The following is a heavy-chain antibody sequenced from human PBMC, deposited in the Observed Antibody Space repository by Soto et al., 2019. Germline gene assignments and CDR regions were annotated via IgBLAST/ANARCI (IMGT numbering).Heavy chain of an antibody. Sequence: EVQLVESGGGLVKPGGSLRLSCAASGFTFSSYSMNWVRQAPGKGLEWVSSISSSSSYIYYADSVKGRFTISRDNAKNSLYLQMNSLRAEDTAVYYCARAVWFGEFGATNYYYYGMDVWGQGTTVTVSS. V-gene: IGHV3-21*01. CDR3: ARAVWFGEFGATNYYYYGMDV. CDR1: GFTFSSYS. J-gene: IGHJ6*02. D-gene: IGHD3-10*01. CDR2: ISSSSSYI.